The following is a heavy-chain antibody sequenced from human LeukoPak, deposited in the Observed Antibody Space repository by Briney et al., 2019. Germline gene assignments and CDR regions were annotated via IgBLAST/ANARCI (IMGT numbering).Heavy chain of an antibody. Sequence: PGGSLRLSCAASGFMFSNYAMNWVRQAPGKGLEWVSAISGSGGSTYYADSVKGRFTISRDNSKNTLYLQMNSLRAEDTAVYYCAKQYSYGYLGVDYWGQGTLVTVSS. V-gene: IGHV3-23*01. J-gene: IGHJ4*02. D-gene: IGHD5-18*01. CDR1: GFMFSNYA. CDR2: ISGSGGST. CDR3: AKQYSYGYLGVDY.